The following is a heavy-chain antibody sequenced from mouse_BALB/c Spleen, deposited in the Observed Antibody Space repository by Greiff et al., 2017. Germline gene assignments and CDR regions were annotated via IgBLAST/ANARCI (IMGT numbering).Heavy chain of an antibody. Sequence: VQLKESGGGLVKPGGSLKLSCAASGFTFSSYGMSWVRQTPDKRLELVATINSNGGSTYYPDSVKGRFTISRDNAKNTLYLQMSSLKSEDTAMYYCAREERYRFAYWGQGTLVTVSA. D-gene: IGHD2-14*01. CDR3: AREERYRFAY. CDR1: GFTFSSYG. CDR2: INSNGGST. J-gene: IGHJ3*01. V-gene: IGHV5-6-3*01.